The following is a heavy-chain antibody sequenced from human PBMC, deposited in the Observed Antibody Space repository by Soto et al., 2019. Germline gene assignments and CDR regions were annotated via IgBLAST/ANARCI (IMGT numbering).Heavy chain of an antibody. CDR2: IYYSGST. V-gene: IGHV4-39*01. Sequence: PSETLSLTCTVSGGSISSYYWGWIRQPPGKGLEWIGSIYYSGSTYYNPSLKSRVTISVDTSKNQFSLKLSSVTAADTAVYYCASPPFNDFWSGYFNDAFDIWGQGTMVTVSS. D-gene: IGHD3-3*01. CDR3: ASPPFNDFWSGYFNDAFDI. CDR1: GGSISSYY. J-gene: IGHJ3*02.